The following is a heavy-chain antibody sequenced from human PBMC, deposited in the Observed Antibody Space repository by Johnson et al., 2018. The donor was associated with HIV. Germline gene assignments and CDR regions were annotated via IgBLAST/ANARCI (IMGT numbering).Heavy chain of an antibody. J-gene: IGHJ3*02. CDR2: ISGRDGST. D-gene: IGHD6-25*01. CDR3: AKDAGQRGARAFDI. CDR1: GFTVSSNY. Sequence: VQLVESGGGVVRPGGSLRLSCAASGFTVSSNYMSWVRQAPGKGLEWVSVISGRDGSTYYADSVKGRFTISRDNSKNTLYLQMNSLRAEDTAVYYCAKDAGQRGARAFDIWGQGTMVTVSS. V-gene: IGHV3-23*04.